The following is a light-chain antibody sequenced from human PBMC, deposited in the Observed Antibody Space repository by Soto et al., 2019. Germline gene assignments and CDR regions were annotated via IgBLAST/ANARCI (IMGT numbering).Light chain of an antibody. Sequence: EIVLTQSPGTLSLSPGERATLSCRASQTVTSNYLAWYQQKPGQAPRLLIYGASSRATGIPDRFSGSGSGTDFTLTISRLEPEDFAVYYCQQYGMSPWTFGQGTKVDIK. J-gene: IGKJ1*01. CDR1: QTVTSNY. CDR3: QQYGMSPWT. V-gene: IGKV3-20*01. CDR2: GAS.